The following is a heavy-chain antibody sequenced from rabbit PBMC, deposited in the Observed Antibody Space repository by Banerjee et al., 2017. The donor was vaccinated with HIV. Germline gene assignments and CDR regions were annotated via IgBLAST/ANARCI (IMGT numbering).Heavy chain of an antibody. D-gene: IGHD4-1*01. V-gene: IGHV1S47*01. CDR3: TRNANGGWDL. CDR2: IYPVFGIT. CDR1: GIDLINNA. J-gene: IGHJ6*01. Sequence: QEQLVESGGGLVQPGGSLTLSCKASGIDLINNAMSWVRQAPGKGLEWIGDIYPVFGITNYASWVNGRFSISSDNAQNTVDLQMNSLTAADTATYFCTRNANGGWDLWGPGTLVTVS.